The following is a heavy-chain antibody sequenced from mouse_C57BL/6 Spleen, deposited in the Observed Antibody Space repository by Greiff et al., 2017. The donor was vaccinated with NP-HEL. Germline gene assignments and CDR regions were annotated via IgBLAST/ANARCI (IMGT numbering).Heavy chain of an antibody. V-gene: IGHV1-59*01. CDR2: IDPSDSYT. CDR3: ARVGLLRYYAMDY. Sequence: VQLQQSGAELVRPGTSVKLSCKASGYTFTSYWMHWVKQRPGQGLEWIGVIDPSDSYTNYNQKFKGKATLTVDTSSSTAYMQLSSLTSEDSAVYYCARVGLLRYYAMDYWGQGTSVTVSS. D-gene: IGHD2-3*01. J-gene: IGHJ4*01. CDR1: GYTFTSYW.